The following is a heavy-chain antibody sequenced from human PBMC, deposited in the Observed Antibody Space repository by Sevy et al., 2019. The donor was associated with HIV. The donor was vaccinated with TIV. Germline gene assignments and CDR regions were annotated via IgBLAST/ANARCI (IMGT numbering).Heavy chain of an antibody. CDR3: ARDGDGYSGILLQYYMDV. V-gene: IGHV3-30-3*01. CDR2: ISYDGSNK. CDR1: GFTFSSYA. Sequence: GGSLRLSCAASGFTFSSYAMHWVRQAPGKGLEWVAVISYDGSNKYYADSVKGRFTNSRDNSKNTLYLQMNSLRAEDTAVYYCARDGDGYSGILLQYYMDVWGKGTTVTVSS. D-gene: IGHD5-12*01. J-gene: IGHJ6*03.